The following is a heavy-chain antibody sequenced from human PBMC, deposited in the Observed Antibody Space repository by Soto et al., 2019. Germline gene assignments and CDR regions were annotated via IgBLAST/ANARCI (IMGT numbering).Heavy chain of an antibody. J-gene: IGHJ6*02. CDR1: GGSISSGGYS. CDR3: ARAGWVSNYYYYGMDV. D-gene: IGHD3-3*02. CDR2: IYHSGST. Sequence: SETLSLTCAVSGGSISSGGYSWSWIRQPPGKGLEWIGYIYHSGSTYYNPSLKSRVTISVDRSKNQFSLKLSSVTAADTAVYYCARAGWVSNYYYYGMDVWGQGTTVTVSS. V-gene: IGHV4-30-2*01.